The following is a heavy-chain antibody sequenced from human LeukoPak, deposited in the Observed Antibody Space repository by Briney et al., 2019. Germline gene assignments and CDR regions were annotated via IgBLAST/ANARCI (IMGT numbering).Heavy chain of an antibody. CDR3: ARAPRVPSEYYFDY. Sequence: GRSLRLSCAASGFTFADYGMSWVRQAPGKVLEWVSGINWNGGSTGYTDSVKGRFTISRDNDKNSLYLQMNSLRAEDTALYYCARAPRVPSEYYFDYWGQGNLVTVSS. D-gene: IGHD6-6*01. CDR2: INWNGGST. J-gene: IGHJ4*02. V-gene: IGHV3-20*04. CDR1: GFTFADYG.